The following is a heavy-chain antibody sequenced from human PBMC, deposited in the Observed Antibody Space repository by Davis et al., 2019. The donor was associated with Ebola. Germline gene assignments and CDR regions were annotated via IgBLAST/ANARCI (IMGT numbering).Heavy chain of an antibody. J-gene: IGHJ5*02. CDR3: ARGSVAAAGLTNWFDP. Sequence: PGGSLRLSCAASGFTFSSYSMNWVRQAPGKGLEWVSYISSSSSTIYYADSVKGRFTISRDNAKNSLYLQMNSLRDEDTAVYYCARGSVAAAGLTNWFDPWGQGTLVTVSS. CDR2: ISSSSSTI. V-gene: IGHV3-48*02. CDR1: GFTFSSYS. D-gene: IGHD6-13*01.